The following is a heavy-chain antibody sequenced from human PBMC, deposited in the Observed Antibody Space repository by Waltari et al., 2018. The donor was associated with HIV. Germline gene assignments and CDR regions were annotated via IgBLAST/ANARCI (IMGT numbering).Heavy chain of an antibody. D-gene: IGHD2-21*01. J-gene: IGHJ5*02. V-gene: IGHV4-34*01. Sequence: QVQLQQWGAGLLKPSETLSLTCAVYGGSFSGYYCSWIRQPPGKGRGWIGEINHSGSTNYNPSLKSRVTISVNTSKNQFSLKVSSVAAADTALYYCARGGGDGGWFDPWGQGTLVTVSS. CDR1: GGSFSGYY. CDR2: INHSGST. CDR3: ARGGGDGGWFDP.